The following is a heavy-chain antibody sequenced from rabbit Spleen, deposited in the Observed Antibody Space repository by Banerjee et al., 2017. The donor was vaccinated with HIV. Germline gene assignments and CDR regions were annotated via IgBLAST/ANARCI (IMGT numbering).Heavy chain of an antibody. D-gene: IGHD4-2*01. CDR3: VRDLGYAGDTDHDYAYFNL. V-gene: IGHV1S43*01. J-gene: IGHJ4*01. Sequence: QSLEESGGGLVQPEGSLTLTYKASGLDYSSGYYMCWVRQAPGKGLEWIGYIDPIFGSTYYATWVNGRFTISRHTAQNTLYLQLNSLTVADTATYYCVRDLGYAGDTDHDYAYFNLWGPGTLVT. CDR1: GLDYSSGYY. CDR2: IDPIFGST.